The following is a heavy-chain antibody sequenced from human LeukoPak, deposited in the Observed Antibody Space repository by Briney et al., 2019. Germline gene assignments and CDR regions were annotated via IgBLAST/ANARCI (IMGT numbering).Heavy chain of an antibody. V-gene: IGHV4-59*08. Sequence: PSETLSLTCTVSGGSISSYYWSWIRQPPGKGLEWIGYIYYSGSTNYNPSLKSRVTISVDTSKNQFSLKLSSVTAADTAVYYCARVGRSSGGFDYWGQGPLVTVSS. CDR1: GGSISSYY. CDR3: ARVGRSSGGFDY. J-gene: IGHJ4*02. CDR2: IYYSGST. D-gene: IGHD6-19*01.